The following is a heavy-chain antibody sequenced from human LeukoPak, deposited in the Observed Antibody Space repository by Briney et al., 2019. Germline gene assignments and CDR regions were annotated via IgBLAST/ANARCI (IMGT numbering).Heavy chain of an antibody. CDR1: GGTFSSYA. CDR2: IIPIFGTA. J-gene: IGHJ4*02. D-gene: IGHD3-10*01. Sequence: SVKVSCKASGGTFSSYAISWVRQAPGQGLEWMGGIIPIFGTANYAQKFQGRVTITADESTSTAYMELSSLRSEDTAVYHCARDYYGSGSYIDYWGQGTLVTVSS. V-gene: IGHV1-69*13. CDR3: ARDYYGSGSYIDY.